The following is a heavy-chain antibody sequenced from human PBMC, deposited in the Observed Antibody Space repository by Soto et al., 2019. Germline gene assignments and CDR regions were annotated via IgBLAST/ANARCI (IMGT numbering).Heavy chain of an antibody. CDR3: ASGGWNHMYYFAY. J-gene: IGHJ4*02. Sequence: PSETLSLTCTVSGGSISSGGYYWSWIRQHPGKGLEWIGYIYYSGSTYYNPSLKSRVTISVDTSKNQFSLKLSSVTAADTAVYYCASGGWNHMYYFAYWGQGTLVTVSS. D-gene: IGHD1-1*01. V-gene: IGHV4-31*03. CDR2: IYYSGST. CDR1: GGSISSGGYY.